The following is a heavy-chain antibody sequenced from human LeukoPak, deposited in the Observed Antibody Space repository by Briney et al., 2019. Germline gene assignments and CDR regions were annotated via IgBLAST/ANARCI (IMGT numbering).Heavy chain of an antibody. CDR3: ASWSGYWFDY. Sequence: SPSETLSLTCTVSGGTISSGSYDWSWIRQPGGKGLEWIGRIYTSGSTNYNRSLKSRITISVDTTKNRYSLKLSSVTAADTAVYYCASWSGYWFDYWGQGTLVTVSS. V-gene: IGHV4-61*02. CDR1: GGTISSGSYD. CDR2: IYTSGST. D-gene: IGHD3-3*01. J-gene: IGHJ4*02.